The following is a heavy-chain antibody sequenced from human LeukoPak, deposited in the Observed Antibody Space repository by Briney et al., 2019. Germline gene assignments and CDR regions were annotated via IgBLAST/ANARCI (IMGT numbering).Heavy chain of an antibody. V-gene: IGHV3-21*04. CDR2: ISSSSSYI. CDR3: AKDRGYSYGYGLDY. J-gene: IGHJ4*02. CDR1: GFTFSSYS. Sequence: GGSLRLSCAASGFTFSSYSMNWVRQAPGKGLEWVSSISSSSSYIYYADSVKGRFTISRDNAKNSLHLQMNSLRAEDTAVYYRAKDRGYSYGYGLDYWGQGTLVTVSS. D-gene: IGHD5-18*01.